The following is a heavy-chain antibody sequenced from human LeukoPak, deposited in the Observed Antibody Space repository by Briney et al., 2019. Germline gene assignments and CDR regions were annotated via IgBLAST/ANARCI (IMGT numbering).Heavy chain of an antibody. V-gene: IGHV1-46*01. CDR1: VYTFTSYY. Sequence: ASVKVSRKASVYTFTSYYMHWVRQAPGQELERMGIINPSGGGTSYAQKFQGGVTTTRDTTTSTVYMELSSLRSENTPVYCCAREAPSSSWYGASEWGGGTLVAVSS. CDR3: AREAPSSSWYGASE. J-gene: IGHJ4*02. CDR2: INPSGGGT. D-gene: IGHD6-13*01.